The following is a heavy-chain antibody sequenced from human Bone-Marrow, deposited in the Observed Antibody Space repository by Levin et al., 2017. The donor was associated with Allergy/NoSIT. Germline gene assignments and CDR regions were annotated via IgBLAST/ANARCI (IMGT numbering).Heavy chain of an antibody. D-gene: IGHD6-19*01. CDR3: ATTAVYLMSIAVAGDPHGGFDY. Sequence: GGSLRLSCKVSGYTLTELSMHWVRQAPGKGLEWMGGFDPEDGETIYAQKFQGRVTMTEDTSTDTAYMELSSLRSEDTAVYYCATTAVYLMSIAVAGDPHGGFDYWGQGTLVTVSS. CDR1: GYTLTELS. J-gene: IGHJ4*02. CDR2: FDPEDGET. V-gene: IGHV1-24*01.